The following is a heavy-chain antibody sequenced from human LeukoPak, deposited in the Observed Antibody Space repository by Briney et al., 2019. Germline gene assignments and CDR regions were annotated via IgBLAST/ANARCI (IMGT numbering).Heavy chain of an antibody. Sequence: GGSLRLSCAASGFTFSSHWMHWVRQAPGKGLVWVSRINNDGSDTTYADSVKGRFTISRDNAKNTLYLQMNSLRAEDTAVYYCAKHGGVMYYFDYWGQGTLVTVSS. J-gene: IGHJ4*02. D-gene: IGHD4-23*01. V-gene: IGHV3-74*03. CDR1: GFTFSSHW. CDR2: INNDGSDT. CDR3: AKHGGVMYYFDY.